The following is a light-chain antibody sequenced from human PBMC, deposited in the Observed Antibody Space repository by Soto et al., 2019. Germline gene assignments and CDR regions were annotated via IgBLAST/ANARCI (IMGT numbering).Light chain of an antibody. CDR2: DAS. V-gene: IGKV1-5*01. CDR1: HDISDN. J-gene: IGKJ1*01. CDR3: QQYNSYSPWT. Sequence: DIQMTACTSPLSACVGDRVTITCQASHDISDNLNLYQQKPGKAPTLLIYDASSLESGVPSRFSGSGSGTEFTLTISSLQPDDFATYYCQQYNSYSPWTFGQGTKVDI.